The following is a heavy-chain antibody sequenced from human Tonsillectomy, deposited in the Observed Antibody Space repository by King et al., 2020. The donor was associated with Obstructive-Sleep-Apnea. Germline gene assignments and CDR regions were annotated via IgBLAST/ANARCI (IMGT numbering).Heavy chain of an antibody. CDR1: GGSISSGGYS. CDR2: IYHSGTT. D-gene: IGHD3-9*01. J-gene: IGHJ5*02. Sequence: QVQLQESGSGLVKPSQTLSLTCAVSGGSISSGGYSWSWIRQPPGKGLEWIGYIYHSGTTYYNPSLKSRVTISVDMSKNQFSLKLSSVTAADTAVYYCARGYDILTGCWFDPWGQGTLVTVSS. V-gene: IGHV4-30-2*01. CDR3: ARGYDILTGCWFDP.